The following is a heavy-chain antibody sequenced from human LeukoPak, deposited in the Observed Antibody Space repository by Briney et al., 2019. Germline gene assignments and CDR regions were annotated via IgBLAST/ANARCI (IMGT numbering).Heavy chain of an antibody. V-gene: IGHV3-48*03. CDR1: GFTFSNYE. Sequence: PGGSLRLSCAASGFTFSNYEVNWVRQAPGKGLEWVSYISCGGISINYGDSVKGRFTISRENSKNTLYLQMNSLRCDDTAVYYCAKDSQVEEAGKYYQSHNMGVWGKGTTVTVSS. CDR3: AKDSQVEEAGKYYQSHNMGV. D-gene: IGHD6-19*01. J-gene: IGHJ6*03. CDR2: ISCGGISI.